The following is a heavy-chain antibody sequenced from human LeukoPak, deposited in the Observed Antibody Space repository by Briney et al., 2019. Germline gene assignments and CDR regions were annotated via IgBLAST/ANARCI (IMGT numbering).Heavy chain of an antibody. CDR2: IYYSGST. Sequence: PSETLSLTCTVSGGSTSSSSYYWGWIRQPPGKGLEWIGSIYYSGSTYYNPSLKSRVTISADTSKNQFSLNLSSVTAADTAVYYCASPLGVTRDWYFDLWGRGTLVTVSS. V-gene: IGHV4-39*01. CDR3: ASPLGVTRDWYFDL. CDR1: GGSTSSSSYY. D-gene: IGHD2-21*02. J-gene: IGHJ2*01.